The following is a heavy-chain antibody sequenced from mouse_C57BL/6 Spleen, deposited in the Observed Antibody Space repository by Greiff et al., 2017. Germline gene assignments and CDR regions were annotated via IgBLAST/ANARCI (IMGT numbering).Heavy chain of an antibody. Sequence: DVQLQESGGGLVQPGGSMKLSCATSGFTFSDAWMDWVRQSPEKGLEWVAEIRNKANNHATYYAESVKGRFTISRDDSKSSVYLQMNSLRAEDTGIYYCTRDDGYYRYFDVWGTGTTVTVSS. CDR2: IRNKANNHAT. J-gene: IGHJ1*03. D-gene: IGHD2-3*01. CDR1: GFTFSDAW. CDR3: TRDDGYYRYFDV. V-gene: IGHV6-6*01.